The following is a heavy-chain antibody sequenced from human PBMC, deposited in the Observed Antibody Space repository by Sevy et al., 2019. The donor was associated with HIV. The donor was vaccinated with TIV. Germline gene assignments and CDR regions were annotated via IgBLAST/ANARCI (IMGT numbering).Heavy chain of an antibody. V-gene: IGHV3-48*03. CDR2: ISSSGTNK. J-gene: IGHJ4*02. CDR3: ARDLPPSPTTVAHFDY. D-gene: IGHD4-17*01. CDR1: GFPFSSYE. Sequence: GGYLRLSCAASGFPFSSYEMNWVRQAPGKGLEWVSYISSSGTNKYYADTVRGRFTISRDNAKNSVYLQMNSLRAEDTALYYCARDLPPSPTTVAHFDYWGQGTLVTVSS.